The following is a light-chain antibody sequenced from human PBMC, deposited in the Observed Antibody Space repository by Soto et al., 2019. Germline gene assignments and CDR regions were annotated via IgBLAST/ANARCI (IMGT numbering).Light chain of an antibody. CDR3: HHYGNSPPFT. CDR1: QSVSSSY. Sequence: EIVLTQSPGTLSLSPGERATLSCRASQSVSSSYLAWYQQKPGQTPRLLTYGASSRATGIPDRFSGSGSGTDFTLTISRLEPEDFAVYYCHHYGNSPPFTFGPGTKVDIK. V-gene: IGKV3-20*01. J-gene: IGKJ3*01. CDR2: GAS.